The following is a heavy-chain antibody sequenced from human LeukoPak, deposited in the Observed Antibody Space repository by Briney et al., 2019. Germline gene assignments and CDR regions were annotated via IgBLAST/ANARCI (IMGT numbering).Heavy chain of an antibody. V-gene: IGHV4-31*11. CDR2: IYYSGST. CDR3: ARGTGHYYDSSGYRH. D-gene: IGHD3-22*01. CDR1: GGSFSGYY. Sequence: SETLSLTCAVYGGSFSGYYWSWIRQHPGKGLEWIGYIYYSGSTYYNPSLKSRVTISVDTSKNQFSLKLSSVTAADTAVYYCARGTGHYYDSSGYRHWGQGTLVTVSS. J-gene: IGHJ4*02.